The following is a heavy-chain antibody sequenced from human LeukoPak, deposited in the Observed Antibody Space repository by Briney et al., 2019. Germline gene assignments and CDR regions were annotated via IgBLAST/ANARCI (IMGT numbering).Heavy chain of an antibody. CDR2: ISSSSGYI. J-gene: IGHJ4*02. Sequence: GGSLRLSCAASGFTFSSYTMNWVRQAPGKGLEWVSSISSSSGYIYYAESVKGRFTISRDNARNSLYLQMNSLRAEDTAVYYCARVVVSSGSLDYWGQGSLVTVTS. V-gene: IGHV3-21*01. D-gene: IGHD3-10*01. CDR1: GFTFSSYT. CDR3: ARVVVSSGSLDY.